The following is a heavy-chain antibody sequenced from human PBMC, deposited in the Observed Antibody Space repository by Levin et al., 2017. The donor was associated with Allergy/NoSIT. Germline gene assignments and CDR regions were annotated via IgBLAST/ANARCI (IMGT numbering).Heavy chain of an antibody. Sequence: ASVKVSCKASGYTFTSYYMHWVRQAPGQGLEWIGIINPSGGSTSYAQKFQGRVTMTRDTSTSTVYMELSSLRSEDTAVYYCAREMGGYYYYYGMDVWGQGTTVTVSS. J-gene: IGHJ6*02. CDR1: GYTFTSYY. CDR3: AREMGGYYYYYGMDV. CDR2: INPSGGST. D-gene: IGHD3-16*01. V-gene: IGHV1-46*01.